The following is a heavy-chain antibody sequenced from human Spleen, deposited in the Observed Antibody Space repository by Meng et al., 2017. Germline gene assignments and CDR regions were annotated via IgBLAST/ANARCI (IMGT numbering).Heavy chain of an antibody. D-gene: IGHD6-19*01. CDR3: TREEQWLVSPGAFDY. CDR1: GFTFGDYA. CDR2: IRSKAYGGTT. J-gene: IGHJ4*02. V-gene: IGHV3-49*04. Sequence: GESLKISCTASGFTFGDYAMSWVRQAPGKGLEWVSFIRSKAYGGTTEYAASVKGRFTISRDDSKSIAYLQMNSLKTEDTAVYYCTREEQWLVSPGAFDYWGQGTLVTVSS.